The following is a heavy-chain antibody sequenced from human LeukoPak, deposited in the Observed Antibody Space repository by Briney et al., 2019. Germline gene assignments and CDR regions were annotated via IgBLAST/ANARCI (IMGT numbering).Heavy chain of an antibody. V-gene: IGHV3-74*01. J-gene: IGHJ2*01. CDR1: GFIFTNYW. CDR2: INSDGRAT. Sequence: GGSLRLSCATSGFIFTNYWMVWVRQAPGKGLVWVSRINSDGRATNYADSVKGRFTISRDNAKNTLYLQMKSLRAEDTAVYYCARSPENYDVLTGYYGWYFDLWGRGTLVTVSS. D-gene: IGHD3-9*01. CDR3: ARSPENYDVLTGYYGWYFDL.